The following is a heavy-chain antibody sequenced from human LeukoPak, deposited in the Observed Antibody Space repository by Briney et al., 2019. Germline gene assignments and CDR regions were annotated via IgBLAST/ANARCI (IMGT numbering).Heavy chain of an antibody. J-gene: IGHJ4*02. D-gene: IGHD5-18*01. CDR2: ISWNGGSI. V-gene: IGHV3-9*01. Sequence: GGSLKPSFAAPGFTFDDYVMHWVRQAPGKGPEWGSGISWNGGSIGYADSVKGRFTISRDNPKNSLYLQINSLRAEDTAVCYCARGGYSYGYWAPFVYWGQGSLVSVSS. CDR1: GFTFDDYV. CDR3: ARGGYSYGYWAPFVY.